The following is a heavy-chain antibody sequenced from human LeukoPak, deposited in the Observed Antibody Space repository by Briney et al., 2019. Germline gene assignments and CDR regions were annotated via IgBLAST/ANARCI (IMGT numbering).Heavy chain of an antibody. J-gene: IGHJ4*02. D-gene: IGHD3-22*01. CDR3: ARGSADMIIGGTYYFDY. CDR2: IYYSGST. CDR1: GGSISSGGYY. V-gene: IGHV4-61*08. Sequence: SETLSLTCTVSGGSISSGGYYWSWIRQPPGKGLEWIGYIYYSGSTNYNPSLKSRVTISVDTSKNQFSLKLSSVTAADTAVYYCARGSADMIIGGTYYFDYWGQGTLVTVSS.